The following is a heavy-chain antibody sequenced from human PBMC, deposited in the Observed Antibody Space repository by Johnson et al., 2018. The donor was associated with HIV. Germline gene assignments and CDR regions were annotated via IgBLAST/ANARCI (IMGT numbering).Heavy chain of an antibody. D-gene: IGHD1-26*01. J-gene: IGHJ1*01. CDR3: ARDQYSGSHRRPASSVLELGDNVRGLLGLRWAM. CDR1: GFTFSSYA. Sequence: QVQLVESGGGVVQPGRSLRLSCAASGFTFSSYAMHWVRQAPGKGLEWVAVISYDGSNKYYGDSVKGRFTISRDNSKNTLYLQMNSLRAEDTAVYYCARDQYSGSHRRPASSVLELGDNVRGLLGLRWAMWG. V-gene: IGHV3-30-3*01. CDR2: ISYDGSNK.